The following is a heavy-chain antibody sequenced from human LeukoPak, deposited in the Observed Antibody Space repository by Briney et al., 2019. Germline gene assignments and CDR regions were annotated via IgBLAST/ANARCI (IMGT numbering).Heavy chain of an antibody. D-gene: IGHD2/OR15-2a*01. CDR1: GGSINSRNYY. J-gene: IGHJ4*02. Sequence: PSETLSLTCTVSGGSINSRNYYWGWIRQPPGKGLKWIGAIYYSGSTYYNPSLKSRVTISVDTSKNQFSLKLSSVNAADTAMYYCARHNSRAIFYDTGDGFDYWGQGTLVTVSP. CDR2: IYYSGST. CDR3: ARHNSRAIFYDTGDGFDY. V-gene: IGHV4-39*01.